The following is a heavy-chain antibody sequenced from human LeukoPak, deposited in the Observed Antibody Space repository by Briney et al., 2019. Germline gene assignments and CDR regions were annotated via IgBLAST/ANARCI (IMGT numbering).Heavy chain of an antibody. V-gene: IGHV4-39*07. Sequence: SETLSLTCTVSGGSISSSSYYWGWLRQPPGKGLEWIGSIYYSGSTYYNPSLKSRVTISVDTSKNQFSLKLSSVTAADTAVYYCVHVLAGGFDPWGQGTLVTVSS. CDR3: VHVLAGGFDP. J-gene: IGHJ5*02. CDR2: IYYSGST. CDR1: GGSISSSSYY. D-gene: IGHD2-8*02.